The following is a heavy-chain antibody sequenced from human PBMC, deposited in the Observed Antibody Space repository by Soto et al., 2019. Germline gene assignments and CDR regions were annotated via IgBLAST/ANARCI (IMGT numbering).Heavy chain of an antibody. J-gene: IGHJ4*02. CDR3: AGGYDSSGYYHG. V-gene: IGHV3-33*01. CDR2: IWYDGSNK. Sequence: QVQLVESGGGVVQPGRSLRLSCAASGFTFSSYGMHWVRQAPGKGLEWVAVIWYDGSNKYYADSVKGRFTISRDNSKNTLYLQMNSLRAEDTAVYYCAGGYDSSGYYHGWGQGTLVTVSS. CDR1: GFTFSSYG. D-gene: IGHD3-22*01.